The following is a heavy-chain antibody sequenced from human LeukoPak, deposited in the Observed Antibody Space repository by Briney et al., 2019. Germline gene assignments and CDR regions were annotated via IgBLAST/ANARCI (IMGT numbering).Heavy chain of an antibody. J-gene: IGHJ6*03. D-gene: IGHD6-13*01. V-gene: IGHV3-11*01. CDR3: ASEAAAGLPVYYYYMDV. CDR1: GFTFSDYY. CDR2: ISSSGSTI. Sequence: GGSLRLSCAASGFTFSDYYMSWIRQAPGKGLEWVSYISSSGSTIYYADSVKGRFTISRDNAKNSLYLQMNSLRAEDTAVYYCASEAAAGLPVYYYYMDVWGKGTTVTVSS.